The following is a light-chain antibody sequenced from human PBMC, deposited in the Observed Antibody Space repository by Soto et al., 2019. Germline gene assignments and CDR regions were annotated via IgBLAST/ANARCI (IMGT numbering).Light chain of an antibody. V-gene: IGLV7-43*01. J-gene: IGLJ3*02. Sequence: QAVVTQEPPLTVSPGGTVTLTCASSTGAVTSGYYANWFQQKPGQAPRALISSTSNKHSWTPARFSGSLLGGKAALTLSGVQPEDEAEYYCLLFYRDAGVFGGGTKVTVL. CDR1: TGAVTSGYY. CDR3: LLFYRDAGV. CDR2: STS.